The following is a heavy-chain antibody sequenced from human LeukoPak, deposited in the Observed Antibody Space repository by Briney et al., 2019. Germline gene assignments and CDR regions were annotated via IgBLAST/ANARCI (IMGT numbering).Heavy chain of an antibody. D-gene: IGHD3-16*01. J-gene: IGHJ4*02. CDR2: IYTSGST. CDR1: GGSISSYY. Sequence: SETLSLTCTVSGGSISSYYWSWIRQPAGKGLEWIGRIYTSGSTNYNLSLKSRVTMSVDTSKNQFSLKLSSVTAADTAVYYCARDLGVEGDHYFDYWGQGTLVTVSS. V-gene: IGHV4-4*07. CDR3: ARDLGVEGDHYFDY.